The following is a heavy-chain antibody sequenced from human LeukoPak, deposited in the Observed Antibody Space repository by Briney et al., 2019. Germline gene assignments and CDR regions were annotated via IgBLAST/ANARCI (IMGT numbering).Heavy chain of an antibody. CDR1: GFTFDDYA. CDR2: ISYDGINK. Sequence: GGSLRLSCAASGFTFDDYAMHWVRQAPGKGLEWVAVISYDGINKYYADSVKGRFTISRDNSKNTLYLQMNSLRPEDTAVFYCAKDSYGMDVWGQGTTVTVSS. J-gene: IGHJ6*02. CDR3: AKDSYGMDV. V-gene: IGHV3-30*18.